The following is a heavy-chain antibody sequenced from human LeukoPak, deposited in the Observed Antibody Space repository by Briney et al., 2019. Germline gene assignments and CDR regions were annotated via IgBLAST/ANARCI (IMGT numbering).Heavy chain of an antibody. CDR3: AREDDSSSSAFDI. V-gene: IGHV3-48*01. J-gene: IGHJ3*02. CDR1: GLTFSSYS. D-gene: IGHD6-13*01. Sequence: GGSLRLSCAASGLTFSSYSMNWVRQAPGKGLEWVSYISSSSSTIYYADSVKGRFTISRDNAKNSLYLQMNSLRAEDTAVYYCAREDDSSSSAFDIWGQGTMVTVSS. CDR2: ISSSSSTI.